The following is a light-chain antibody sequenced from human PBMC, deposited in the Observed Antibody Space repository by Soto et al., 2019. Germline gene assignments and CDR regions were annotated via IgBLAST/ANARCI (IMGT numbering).Light chain of an antibody. CDR3: QQYDNYSGT. J-gene: IGKJ2*02. CDR2: KAS. Sequence: DIQMTQSPSTLSALVGDRVTITCRASQSISSWLAWYQQKPGKAPKLLIYKASTLESGDPSRFSGSGSGTEFTLTSSSLQPDDFATFYCQQYDNYSGTFGQGTKLEI. CDR1: QSISSW. V-gene: IGKV1-5*03.